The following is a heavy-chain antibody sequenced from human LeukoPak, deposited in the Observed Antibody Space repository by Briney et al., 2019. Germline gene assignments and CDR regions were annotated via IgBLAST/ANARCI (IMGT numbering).Heavy chain of an antibody. Sequence: SETLSLTCTLSCRSMSSYYGTWIRQPPGRGLEWIGSLYYSGSTNYNPSLKSRVTMSEDTSKNQFSLKLSPVTAADTAVYYCARVATKLYYYYYMDVWGKGTTVTISS. CDR2: LYYSGST. J-gene: IGHJ6*03. V-gene: IGHV4-59*12. CDR1: CRSMSSYY. D-gene: IGHD1-26*01. CDR3: ARVATKLYYYYYMDV.